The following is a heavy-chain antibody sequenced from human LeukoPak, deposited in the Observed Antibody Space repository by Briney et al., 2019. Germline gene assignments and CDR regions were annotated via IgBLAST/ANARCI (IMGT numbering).Heavy chain of an antibody. Sequence: PGGSLRLSCAASGFTFSDYALNWVRQAPGKGLEWVSFITTSGGASYYAGSVKGRFTVSRDNSKNTLFLRMSGLRAGDTAVYYCAKGTAVTTFFDSWGQGALVAVSS. CDR2: ITTSGGAS. D-gene: IGHD4-17*01. V-gene: IGHV3-23*01. CDR1: GFTFSDYA. CDR3: AKGTAVTTFFDS. J-gene: IGHJ4*02.